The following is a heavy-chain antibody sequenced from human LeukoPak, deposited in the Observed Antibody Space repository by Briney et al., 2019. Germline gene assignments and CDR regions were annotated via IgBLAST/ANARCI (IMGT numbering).Heavy chain of an antibody. D-gene: IGHD3-10*01. Sequence: TGGSLRLSCAASGFTFSSYWMSWVRQAPGKGLEWVANIKQDGSEKYYVDSVKGRFTIARDNAKNSLYLQMNSLRAEDTAVYYCARGYYYGSGIFDYWGQGTLVTVSS. CDR3: ARGYYYGSGIFDY. CDR2: IKQDGSEK. V-gene: IGHV3-7*01. CDR1: GFTFSSYW. J-gene: IGHJ4*02.